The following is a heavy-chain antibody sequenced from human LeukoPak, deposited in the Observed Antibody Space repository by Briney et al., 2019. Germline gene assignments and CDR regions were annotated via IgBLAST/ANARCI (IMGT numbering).Heavy chain of an antibody. D-gene: IGHD3-22*01. Sequence: ASVKVSCKASGYTFTGYYMHWVRQAPGQGLEWMGWINPNSGGTNYAQKFQGRVTMTRDTSISTAYMELSRLRSDDTAVYYCARSYYDSSGYLPLWGQGTLVTISS. J-gene: IGHJ4*02. CDR1: GYTFTGYY. CDR2: INPNSGGT. V-gene: IGHV1-2*02. CDR3: ARSYYDSSGYLPL.